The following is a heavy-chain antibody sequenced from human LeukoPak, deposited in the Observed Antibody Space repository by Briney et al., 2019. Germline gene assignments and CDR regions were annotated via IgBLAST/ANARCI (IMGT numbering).Heavy chain of an antibody. CDR3: ASHRVRGVIPDAFDI. V-gene: IGHV1-69*13. CDR2: IIPIFGTA. Sequence: ASVKVSCKASGGTFSSYAISWVRQAPGQGLEWMGGIIPIFGTANNAQKFQGSVTITADESTSTAYMELSSLRSEDTRVYYCASHRVRGVIPDAFDIWGQGTMVSVSS. D-gene: IGHD3-10*01. CDR1: GGTFSSYA. J-gene: IGHJ3*02.